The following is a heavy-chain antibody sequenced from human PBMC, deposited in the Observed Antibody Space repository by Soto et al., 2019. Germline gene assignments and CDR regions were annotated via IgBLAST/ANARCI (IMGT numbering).Heavy chain of an antibody. J-gene: IGHJ4*02. D-gene: IGHD2-21*01. CDR1: GGSLRGSY. CDR2: VTHSGST. V-gene: IGHV4-34*02. CDR3: ARGHIPVYGPVPDYFDS. Sequence: QVHLQQWGAGLLKPSETLSLTCGVYGGSLRGSYWSWIRQPPGEALEWLGKVTHSGSTTFNPSLKSRVSVSVDTSDNQFSLKLTSVTAADTAVYYCARGHIPVYGPVPDYFDSWGQGTLVTVSS.